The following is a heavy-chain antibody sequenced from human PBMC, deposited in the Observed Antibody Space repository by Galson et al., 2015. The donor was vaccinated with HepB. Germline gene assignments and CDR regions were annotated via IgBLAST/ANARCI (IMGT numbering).Heavy chain of an antibody. J-gene: IGHJ6*02. V-gene: IGHV3-30*18. CDR2: ISYDGSNK. CDR3: AKDSGDRYNWNDDYYYGMDV. CDR1: GFTFSSYG. Sequence: SLRLSCAASGFTFSSYGMHWVRQAPGKGLEWVAVISYDGSNKYYADSVKGRFTISRDNSKNTLYLQMNSLRAEDTAVYYCAKDSGDRYNWNDDYYYGMDVWGQGTTVTVSS. D-gene: IGHD1-1*01.